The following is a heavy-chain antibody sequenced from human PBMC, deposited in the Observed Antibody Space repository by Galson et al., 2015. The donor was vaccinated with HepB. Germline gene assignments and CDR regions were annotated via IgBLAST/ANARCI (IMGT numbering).Heavy chain of an antibody. J-gene: IGHJ4*02. CDR3: ARDYYDSSGYGRYDN. D-gene: IGHD3-22*01. CDR1: GFTFSDYY. Sequence: SLRLSCAASGFTFSDYYMSWIRQAPGKGLEWVSYISSSGSTIYYADSMKGRFTISRDNAKNSLYLQMNSLRTEDTAVYYCARDYYDSSGYGRYDNWGQGTLVTVSS. V-gene: IGHV3-11*01. CDR2: ISSSGSTI.